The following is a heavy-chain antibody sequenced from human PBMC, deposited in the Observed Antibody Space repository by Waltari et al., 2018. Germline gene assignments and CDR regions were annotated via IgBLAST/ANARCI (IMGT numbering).Heavy chain of an antibody. D-gene: IGHD3-10*01. V-gene: IGHV3-23*01. Sequence: EVQLLESGGGLVQPGGSLRLSCAASGFTFSSYAMSLVRQAPGKGLEWVSAISGSGGSTYYADSVKGRFTISRDNSKNTLYLQMNSLRAEDTAVYYCAKEGGLWFGELSDAFDIWGQGTMVTVSS. CDR2: ISGSGGST. J-gene: IGHJ3*02. CDR1: GFTFSSYA. CDR3: AKEGGLWFGELSDAFDI.